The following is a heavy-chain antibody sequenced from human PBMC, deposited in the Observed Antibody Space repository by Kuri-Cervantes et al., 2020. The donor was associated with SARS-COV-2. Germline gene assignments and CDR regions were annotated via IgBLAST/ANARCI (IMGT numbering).Heavy chain of an antibody. Sequence: ASVKVSCKASGYTFTSHDINWVRQATGQGLEWMGWISAYNGNTNYAQKLQGRVTMTTDTSTSTAFMELRSLRSDDTAVYYCARKFWSGYLLDYWGQGTLVTVSS. CDR1: GYTFTSHD. J-gene: IGHJ4*02. CDR2: ISAYNGNT. CDR3: ARKFWSGYLLDY. D-gene: IGHD3-3*01. V-gene: IGHV1-18*01.